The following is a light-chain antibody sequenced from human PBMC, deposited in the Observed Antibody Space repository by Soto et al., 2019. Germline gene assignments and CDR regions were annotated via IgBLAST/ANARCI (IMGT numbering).Light chain of an antibody. CDR3: QQYSSYRT. CDR2: DGS. Sequence: DIQMTQSPSTLSASIGDRVTITCRASKNVNSWLAWYQQKPGKAPTLLIYDGSTLKSGVPIRFIASGSGTEFTLTISGLQPDDFATYYCQQYSSYRTFGQGTKVEIK. J-gene: IGKJ1*01. CDR1: KNVNSW. V-gene: IGKV1-5*01.